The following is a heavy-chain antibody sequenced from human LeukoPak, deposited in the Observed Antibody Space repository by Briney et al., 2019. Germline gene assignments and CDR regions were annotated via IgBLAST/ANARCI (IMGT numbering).Heavy chain of an antibody. V-gene: IGHV4-39*01. J-gene: IGHJ6*02. CDR2: IYYSGST. D-gene: IGHD6-19*01. CDR3: ARLAKGSSGWPYYYGMDV. Sequence: PSETLSLTCTVSGGSISSSSYYWGWIRQPPGKGLEWIGSIYYSGSTYYNPSLKSRVTISVDTSKDQFSLKLSSVTAADTAVYYCARLAKGSSGWPYYYGMDVWGQGTTVTVSS. CDR1: GGSISSSSYY.